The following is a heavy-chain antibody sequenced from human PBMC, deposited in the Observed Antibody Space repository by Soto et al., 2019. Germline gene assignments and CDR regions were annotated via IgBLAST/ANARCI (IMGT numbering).Heavy chain of an antibody. CDR2: IYYSGST. V-gene: IGHV4-59*08. CDR1: GGYISSYY. CDR3: ARLDSSSNRGEPYMDV. J-gene: IGHJ6*03. Sequence: PSETLSHTCTVAGGYISSYYWSWIRQPPGKGLEWIGYIYYSGSTNYNPSLKSRVTISVDTSKNQFSLKLSSVTAADTAVYYCARLDSSSNRGEPYMDVWGKGTTVTVSS. D-gene: IGHD6-13*01.